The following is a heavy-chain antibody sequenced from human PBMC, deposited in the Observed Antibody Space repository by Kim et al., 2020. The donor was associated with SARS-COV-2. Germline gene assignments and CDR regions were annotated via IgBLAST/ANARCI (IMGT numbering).Heavy chain of an antibody. V-gene: IGHV3-23*01. J-gene: IGHJ6*02. Sequence: GGSLRLSCAASGFTFSSYAMSWVRQAPGKGLEWVSAISGSGGSTYYADSVKGRFTISRDNSKNTLYLQMNSLRAEDTAVYYCAKDQLDVLLWFGEFELRRDYYYYGMDVWGQGTTVTVSS. CDR2: ISGSGGST. CDR1: GFTFSSYA. CDR3: AKDQLDVLLWFGEFELRRDYYYYGMDV. D-gene: IGHD3-10*01.